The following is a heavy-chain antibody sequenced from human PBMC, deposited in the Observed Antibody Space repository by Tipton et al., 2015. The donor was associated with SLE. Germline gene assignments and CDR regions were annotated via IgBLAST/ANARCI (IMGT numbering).Heavy chain of an antibody. CDR1: GGAVTTGGFY. J-gene: IGHJ4*02. V-gene: IGHV4-31*03. Sequence: TLSLTCTVSGGAVTTGGFYWSWIRQHPGKGLEWIGHIYYSGSTDYNPSLKSRVTISVDTSKNQFSLKLTSVTAADTAIYYCARAYGLASPGSFDYWGQGALVIVSS. CDR2: IYYSGST. CDR3: ARAYGLASPGSFDY. D-gene: IGHD5-24*01.